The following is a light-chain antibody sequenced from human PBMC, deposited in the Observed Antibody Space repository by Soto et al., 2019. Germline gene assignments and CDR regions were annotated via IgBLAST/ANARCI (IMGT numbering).Light chain of an antibody. CDR3: QQYGSSTGT. CDR2: GAS. V-gene: IGKV3-15*01. CDR1: QSVSSN. J-gene: IGKJ1*01. Sequence: EIVMTHSPATLSVSPLDRVALXHRASQSVSSNLAWYQQKPGQAPRLLIYGASTRATGIPARFSGSGSGTDFTLTISRLEPEDFAVYYCQQYGSSTGTFGQGTKVDIK.